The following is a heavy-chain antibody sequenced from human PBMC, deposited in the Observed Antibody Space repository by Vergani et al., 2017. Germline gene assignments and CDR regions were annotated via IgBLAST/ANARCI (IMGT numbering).Heavy chain of an antibody. CDR3: ARVIGVTMVRGVMRGFDY. J-gene: IGHJ4*02. CDR2: INHSGST. D-gene: IGHD3-10*01. V-gene: IGHV4-34*01. Sequence: QVQLQQWGAGLLKPSETLSLTCAVYGGSFSGYYWSWIRQPPGKGLEWIGEINHSGSTNYNPSLKSRVTISVDTSKNQFSLKLSSVTAADTAVYYCARVIGVTMVRGVMRGFDYWGQGTLVTVSS. CDR1: GGSFSGYY.